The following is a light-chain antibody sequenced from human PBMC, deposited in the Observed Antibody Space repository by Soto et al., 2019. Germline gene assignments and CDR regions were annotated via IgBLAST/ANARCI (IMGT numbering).Light chain of an antibody. Sequence: IQMTQTXSPLSASVGDRGTITCRATQSISSWWVWYQQKTGXXPXXXXCTASSLESRGPSGFSGSGSVTEFSRTISSRQPDDFATYYGQKYNTYLWTFGQGNKV. CDR2: TAS. V-gene: IGKV1-5*03. CDR1: QSISSW. J-gene: IGKJ1*01. CDR3: QKYNTYLWT.